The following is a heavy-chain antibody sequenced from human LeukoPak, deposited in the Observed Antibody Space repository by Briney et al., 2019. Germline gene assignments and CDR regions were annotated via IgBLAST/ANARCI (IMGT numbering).Heavy chain of an antibody. D-gene: IGHD3-9*01. Sequence: SVTVSCKASGGTFSSYAISWVRQAPGQGLEWMGRIIPILGIANYAQKFQGRVTITADKSTSTAYMELSSMRSEDTAVYYCARVREDYDILTGYYDYWGQGTLVTVSS. J-gene: IGHJ4*02. CDR3: ARVREDYDILTGYYDY. CDR1: GGTFSSYA. CDR2: IIPILGIA. V-gene: IGHV1-69*04.